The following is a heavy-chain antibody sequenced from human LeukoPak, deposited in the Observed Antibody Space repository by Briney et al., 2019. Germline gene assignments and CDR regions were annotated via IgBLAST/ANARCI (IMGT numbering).Heavy chain of an antibody. J-gene: IGHJ4*02. CDR2: IYYSGST. Sequence: SETLSLTCTVSGGSISSYYWSWIRRPPGKGLEWIGYIYYSGSTNYNPSLKSRVTISVDTSNNQFSLKLSSVTAADTAVYYCARGAWYGDYEDYWGQGTLVTVSS. D-gene: IGHD4-17*01. CDR3: ARGAWYGDYEDY. CDR1: GGSISSYY. V-gene: IGHV4-59*01.